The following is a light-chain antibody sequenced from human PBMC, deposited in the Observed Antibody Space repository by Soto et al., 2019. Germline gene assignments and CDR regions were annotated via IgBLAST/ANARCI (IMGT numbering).Light chain of an antibody. CDR1: QSVSRW. J-gene: IGKJ1*01. CDR2: DVS. CDR3: QQYSSYAS. Sequence: IQIAQSPSTLSASLGDRVTITCRASQSVSRWLAWYQQKPGKAPKLLISDVSNLERGVPSRFSGSGSGTEFTLNISXLETDDVATHYCQQYSSYASFGQGTKVDIK. V-gene: IGKV1-5*01.